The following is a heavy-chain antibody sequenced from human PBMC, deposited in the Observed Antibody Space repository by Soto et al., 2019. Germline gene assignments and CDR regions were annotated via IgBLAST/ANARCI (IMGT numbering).Heavy chain of an antibody. D-gene: IGHD6-6*01. Sequence: GGSLRLSCSASGFTFSSYAMHWVRQAPGKGLEYVSAISSNVGSTYYADSVKGRFTISRDNSKNTLYLQMSSLRAEDTAVYYCVKGDGAARNDAFDIWGQGTMVTVSS. J-gene: IGHJ3*02. CDR3: VKGDGAARNDAFDI. CDR2: ISSNVGST. CDR1: GFTFSSYA. V-gene: IGHV3-64D*06.